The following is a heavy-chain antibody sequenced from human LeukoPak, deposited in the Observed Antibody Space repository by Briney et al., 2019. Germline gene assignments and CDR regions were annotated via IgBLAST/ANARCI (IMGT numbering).Heavy chain of an antibody. CDR1: GFTASSNY. CDR3: ARGDWGYTYGYTI. CDR2: IFSGGNT. J-gene: IGHJ4*02. V-gene: IGHV3-53*01. D-gene: IGHD5-18*01. Sequence: GGSLRLSCAASGFTASSNYMNWVRQAPGKGLEWVSVIFSGGNTYYADSVKGRFTISRDNSKNTVYLQMNSLRAEDTAVYYCARGDWGYTYGYTIWGQGTLVTVSS.